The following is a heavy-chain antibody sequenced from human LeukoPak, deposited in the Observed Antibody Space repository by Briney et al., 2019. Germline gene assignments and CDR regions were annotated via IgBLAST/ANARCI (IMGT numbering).Heavy chain of an antibody. Sequence: SETLSLTCAVYGGSFSGYYWSWIRQPPGKGLEWIGEINHSGSTNYNPSLKSRVTISVDTSKNQFSLKLSSVTAADTAVYYCAREPSSSWYGGFDYWGQGTLVTVSS. CDR2: INHSGST. D-gene: IGHD6-13*01. J-gene: IGHJ4*02. V-gene: IGHV4-34*01. CDR3: AREPSSSWYGGFDY. CDR1: GGSFSGYY.